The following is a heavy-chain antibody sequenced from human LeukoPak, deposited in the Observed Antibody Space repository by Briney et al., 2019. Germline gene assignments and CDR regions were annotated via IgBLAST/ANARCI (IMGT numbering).Heavy chain of an antibody. D-gene: IGHD6-25*01. CDR3: ARAEAAPGSEIDH. J-gene: IGHJ4*02. V-gene: IGHV4-61*02. CDR1: GGSISSGSYY. Sequence: SETLSLTCTVSGGSISSGSYYWSWIRQPAGKRLEWIGRIYTSGSTNYNPSLQSRVTISVDTSKNQFSLRLSSVTAADTAVYYCARAEAAPGSEIDHWSKGNLVTVSS. CDR2: IYTSGST.